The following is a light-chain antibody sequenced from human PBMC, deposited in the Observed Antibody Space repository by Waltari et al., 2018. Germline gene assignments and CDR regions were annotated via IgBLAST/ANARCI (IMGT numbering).Light chain of an antibody. Sequence: QSALTQPAPVSGSPGQSITISCTGTSSDVGGYNYVPWYQQHPGKAPKLIIYDVSNRPSGVSNRFSGSKSDNTASLTISGLQAEDEADYYCSSYTSSKTRVFGGGTKLTVL. CDR1: SSDVGGYNY. J-gene: IGLJ3*02. CDR3: SSYTSSKTRV. V-gene: IGLV2-14*01. CDR2: DVS.